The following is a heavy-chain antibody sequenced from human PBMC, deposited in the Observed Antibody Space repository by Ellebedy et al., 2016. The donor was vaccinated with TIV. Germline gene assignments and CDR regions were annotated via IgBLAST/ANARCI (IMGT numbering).Heavy chain of an antibody. CDR2: IYHSGST. J-gene: IGHJ4*01. Sequence: MPSETLSLTCAVSGGSISNNNWWRWVRQPPGKGLEWNGEIYHSGSTNYNPSLKSRVTISVDRSKSQFYLRLSSVTAADTAIYYCARLRVGASMPTDYWGPGTLVTVSS. D-gene: IGHD1-26*01. V-gene: IGHV4-4*02. CDR3: ARLRVGASMPTDY. CDR1: GGSISNNNW.